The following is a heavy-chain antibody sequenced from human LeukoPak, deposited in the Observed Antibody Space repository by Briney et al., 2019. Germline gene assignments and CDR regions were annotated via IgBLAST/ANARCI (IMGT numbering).Heavy chain of an antibody. Sequence: SETLSLTCTVSRGSISSYYWSWIRQPPGKGLEWIGFTSDSGSTTYHPSLKSRVTISVDSSKKQLSLKLSSVTAADTAVYYCARSGTGENLYYGMDVWGQGTTVTVSS. CDR1: RGSISSYY. V-gene: IGHV4-59*08. J-gene: IGHJ6*02. D-gene: IGHD7-27*01. CDR2: TSDSGST. CDR3: ARSGTGENLYYGMDV.